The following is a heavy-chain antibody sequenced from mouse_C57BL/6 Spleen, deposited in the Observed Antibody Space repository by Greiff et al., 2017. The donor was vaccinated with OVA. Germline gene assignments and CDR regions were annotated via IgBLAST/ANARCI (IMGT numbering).Heavy chain of an antibody. CDR2: IWTGGGT. Sequence: QVQLQQSGPGLVAPSQSLSITCTVSGFSLTSYAISWVRQPPGKGLEWLGVIWTGGGTTYNSALNSRLSISNDNSKSQVFLKMHSLQTDDTARYYCARNRAYYGSSHFDVWGTGTTVTVSA. J-gene: IGHJ1*03. CDR3: ARNRAYYGSSHFDV. V-gene: IGHV2-9-1*01. CDR1: GFSLTSYA. D-gene: IGHD1-1*01.